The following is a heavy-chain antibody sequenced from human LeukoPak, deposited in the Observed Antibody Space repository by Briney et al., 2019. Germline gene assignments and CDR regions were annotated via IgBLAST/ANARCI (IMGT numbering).Heavy chain of an antibody. Sequence: GGSLRLSCAASGFTFSGSAMSWVRQAPGEGLEWVSLISYSGANSYYTDSVRGRFTISRDNSKDTLFLQMNSLRAEDTAIYYCAKDLPTVNTWIYFDYWGQGTLVTVSS. CDR1: GFTFSGSA. CDR3: AKDLPTVNTWIYFDY. J-gene: IGHJ4*02. V-gene: IGHV3-23*01. CDR2: ISYSGANS. D-gene: IGHD4-17*01.